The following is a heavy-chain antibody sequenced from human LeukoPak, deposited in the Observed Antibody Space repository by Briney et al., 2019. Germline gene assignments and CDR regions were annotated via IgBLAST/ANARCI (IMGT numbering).Heavy chain of an antibody. CDR2: IRAYNGNT. Sequence: ASVKVSCKASGYTFTSYGISWVRQAPGQGLEWMGWIRAYNGNTNYAQKLQGRVTMTTDTSTSTAYMELRSLRSDDTAVYYCARDSGQQLAGGLIDYWGQGTLVTVSS. V-gene: IGHV1-18*01. D-gene: IGHD6-13*01. CDR3: ARDSGQQLAGGLIDY. J-gene: IGHJ4*02. CDR1: GYTFTSYG.